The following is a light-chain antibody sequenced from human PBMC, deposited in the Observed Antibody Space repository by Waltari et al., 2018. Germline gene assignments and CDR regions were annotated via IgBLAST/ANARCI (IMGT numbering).Light chain of an antibody. CDR3: YSSADDNPRV. J-gene: IGLJ3*02. CDR1: IGPKKS. V-gene: IGLV3-27*01. Sequence: YELTQPSSVSVSPGQTATITCSGDIGPKKSIRWFHQRPGQAPKLVIYKDNERPSGTPERFSGSSSGVTAMLTISGAQADDEADYYCYSSADDNPRVFGGGTKLTVL. CDR2: KDN.